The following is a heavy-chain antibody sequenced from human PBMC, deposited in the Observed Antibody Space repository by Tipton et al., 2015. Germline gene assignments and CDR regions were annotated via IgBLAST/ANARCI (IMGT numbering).Heavy chain of an antibody. J-gene: IGHJ4*02. CDR2: ISGSGGST. D-gene: IGHD6-13*01. CDR3: AREGSSWYFGVY. Sequence: GSLRLSCAASGFTFSSYAMSWVRQAPGKGLEWVSAISGSGGSTYYADSVKGRFIISRDNAQNSLFLQMNSLTAEDTAFYYCAREGSSWYFGVYWGQGTLVSVSS. V-gene: IGHV3-23*01. CDR1: GFTFSSYA.